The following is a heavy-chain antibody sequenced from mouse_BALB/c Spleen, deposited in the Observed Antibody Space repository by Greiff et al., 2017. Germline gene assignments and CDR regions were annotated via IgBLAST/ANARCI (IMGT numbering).Heavy chain of an antibody. CDR2: INSNGGST. Sequence: EVKLMESGGGLVQPGGSLKLSCAASGFTFSSYGMSWVRQTPDKRLELVATINSNGGSTYYPDSVKGRFTISRDNAKNTLYLQMSSLKSEDTAMYYCARYYGYGYFDYCGQGTTLTVSS. CDR3: ARYYGYGYFDY. J-gene: IGHJ2*01. CDR1: GFTFSSYG. V-gene: IGHV5-6-3*01. D-gene: IGHD1-2*01.